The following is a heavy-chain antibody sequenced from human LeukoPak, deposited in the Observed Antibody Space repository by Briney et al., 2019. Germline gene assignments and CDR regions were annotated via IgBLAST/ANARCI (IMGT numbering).Heavy chain of an antibody. CDR3: ARGVGYFDY. Sequence: PGRSLRLSCAASGLTFTDYAMHCVRQAPGKGLEWVAVISYDGSNKYYADSVKGRFTISRDNAKNSLYLQMNSLRDEDTAVYYCARGVGYFDYWGQGTLVTVSS. CDR2: ISYDGSNK. J-gene: IGHJ4*02. D-gene: IGHD1-26*01. V-gene: IGHV3-30*04. CDR1: GLTFTDYA.